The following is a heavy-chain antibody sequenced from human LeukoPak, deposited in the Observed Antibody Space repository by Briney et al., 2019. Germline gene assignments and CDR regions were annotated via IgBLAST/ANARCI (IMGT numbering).Heavy chain of an antibody. D-gene: IGHD6-25*01. J-gene: IGHJ5*02. V-gene: IGHV3-23*01. CDR1: VFTLSSYA. CDR2: ISGSGGST. CDR3: ASENSSGSSEGEWFAP. Sequence: GGSLRLSCAASVFTLSSYAMSWVRQAPGKGLEWVSAISGSGGSTYYADSVKGRFTISRDNSKNTLYLQMNSLRAEDTAVDYCASENSSGSSEGEWFAPWAKGTLVTVSS.